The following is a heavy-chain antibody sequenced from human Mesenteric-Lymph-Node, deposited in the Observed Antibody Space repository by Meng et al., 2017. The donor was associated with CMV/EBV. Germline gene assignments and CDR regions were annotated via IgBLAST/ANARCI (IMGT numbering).Heavy chain of an antibody. CDR3: ARRTLITETTKAWFDP. V-gene: IGHV3-11*01. CDR1: GFTFGDYY. Sequence: GGSLRLSCAASGFTFGDYYMSWIRQAPGKGLEWVSYISSSGSPISYADSVKGRFTISRDNAKNSLFLQMNSLRAEDTAVYYCARRTLITETTKAWFDPWGQGTLVTVSS. D-gene: IGHD1-20*01. J-gene: IGHJ5*02. CDR2: ISSSGSPI.